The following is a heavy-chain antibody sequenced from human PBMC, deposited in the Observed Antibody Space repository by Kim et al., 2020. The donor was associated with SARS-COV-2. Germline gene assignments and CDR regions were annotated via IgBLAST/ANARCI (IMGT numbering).Heavy chain of an antibody. J-gene: IGHJ4*02. Sequence: SSTYIYYADSVKGRCTNSRDNAKNSLYLQMNSLRAEDTAVYYCASDGRSVDWGQGTLVTVSS. V-gene: IGHV3-21*01. CDR2: SSTYI. CDR3: ASDGRSVD.